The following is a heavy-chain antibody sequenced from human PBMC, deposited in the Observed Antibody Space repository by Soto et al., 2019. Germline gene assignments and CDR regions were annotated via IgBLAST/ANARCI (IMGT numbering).Heavy chain of an antibody. CDR1: GFTVSDYD. V-gene: IGHV3-11*01. CDR2: ISSSGSTI. CDR3: ARHLRGAPDY. J-gene: IGHJ4*02. Sequence: PGGSLRLSCAASGFTVSDYDMSWIRQAPGKGLAWVSYISSSGSTIYYADSVKGRFTISRGNAKNSLYLQMNSLRAEDTAVYYCARHLRGAPDYWGQGTLVTVSS.